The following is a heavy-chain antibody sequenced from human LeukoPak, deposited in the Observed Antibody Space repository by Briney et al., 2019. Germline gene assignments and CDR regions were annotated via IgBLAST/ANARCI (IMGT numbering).Heavy chain of an antibody. D-gene: IGHD3-10*01. CDR3: VRALPYYYGSGSYYHYYYYGMDV. CDR1: GYTFITYG. Sequence: ASVKVSCKASGYTFITYGISWLRQAPGQGLEWMGWISAYNGNTNYAQKLQGRVTMTTDTSTSTAYMELRSLRSDDTAVYYCVRALPYYYGSGSYYHYYYYGMDVWGQGTTVTVSS. V-gene: IGHV1-18*01. J-gene: IGHJ6*02. CDR2: ISAYNGNT.